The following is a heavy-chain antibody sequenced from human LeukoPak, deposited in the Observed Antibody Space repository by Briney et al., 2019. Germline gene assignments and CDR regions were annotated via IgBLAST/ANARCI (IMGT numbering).Heavy chain of an antibody. D-gene: IGHD2-15*01. CDR3: ARRPRGRIGLNWFDP. Sequence: LGESLKISCKGSGYSFTSYWIGWVRQMPGKGLEWMGIIYPGDSDTRYSPSFQGQVTISADKSISTAYLQWSSLKASDTAMYYCARRPRGRIGLNWFDPWGQGTLVTVSS. J-gene: IGHJ5*02. CDR2: IYPGDSDT. CDR1: GYSFTSYW. V-gene: IGHV5-51*01.